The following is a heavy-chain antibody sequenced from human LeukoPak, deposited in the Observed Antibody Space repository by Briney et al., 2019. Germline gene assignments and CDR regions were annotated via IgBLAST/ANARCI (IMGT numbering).Heavy chain of an antibody. D-gene: IGHD4-17*01. Sequence: GGSLRLSCVVSGLTFSTYWMSWVRQAPGKGLEWVANIKQDGSGEYYVDSVKGRFTISRDNAKNSLYLQMNSLRAEDTAVYYCAKATTVTRDYWGQGTLVTVSS. CDR3: AKATTVTRDY. CDR1: GLTFSTYW. V-gene: IGHV3-7*03. CDR2: IKQDGSGE. J-gene: IGHJ4*02.